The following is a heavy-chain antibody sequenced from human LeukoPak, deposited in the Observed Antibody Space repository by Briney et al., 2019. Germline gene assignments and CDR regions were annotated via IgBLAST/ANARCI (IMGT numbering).Heavy chain of an antibody. CDR1: GYTFTSYA. D-gene: IGHD5-24*01. V-gene: IGHV1-3*01. Sequence: GASVKVSCKASGYTFTSYAMHWVRQAPGQRLEWMGWINAGNGNTNYAQKFQGRVTMTRDTSTSTVYMELSSLRSEDTAVYYCARGGRGEMATMNAFDIWGQGTMVTVSS. J-gene: IGHJ3*02. CDR2: INAGNGNT. CDR3: ARGGRGEMATMNAFDI.